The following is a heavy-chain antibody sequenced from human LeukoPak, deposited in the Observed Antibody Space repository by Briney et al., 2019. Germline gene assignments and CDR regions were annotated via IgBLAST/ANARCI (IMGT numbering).Heavy chain of an antibody. CDR1: GYTFTANH. CDR3: ASGSGTYSPDY. Sequence: ASVKVSCKASGYTFTANHTHWVRQAPGQGLEWMGRINPNSGGTIYAQEFQGRVIMTRDTSITTGYMELSRLRSDDTAVYYCASGSGTYSPDYWGQGTLVTVSS. J-gene: IGHJ4*02. D-gene: IGHD3-10*01. V-gene: IGHV1-2*06. CDR2: INPNSGGT.